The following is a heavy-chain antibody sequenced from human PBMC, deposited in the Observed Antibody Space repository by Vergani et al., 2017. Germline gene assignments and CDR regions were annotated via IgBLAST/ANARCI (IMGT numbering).Heavy chain of an antibody. CDR1: GGSFSGYY. D-gene: IGHD5-24*01. CDR2: INHSGST. V-gene: IGHV4-34*01. J-gene: IGHJ4*02. Sequence: QVQLQQWGAGLLKPSESLSLTCAVYGGSFSGYYWSWIRQPPGKGLEWIGEINHSGSTNYNPSLKSRVTISVDTSKNQFSLKLSSVTAADTAVYYCARVPRRLQLRYFDYWGQGTLVTVAS. CDR3: ARVPRRLQLRYFDY.